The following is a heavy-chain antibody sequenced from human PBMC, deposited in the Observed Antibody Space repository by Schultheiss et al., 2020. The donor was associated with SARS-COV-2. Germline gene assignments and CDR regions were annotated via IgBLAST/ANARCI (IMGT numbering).Heavy chain of an antibody. Sequence: GGSLRLSCAASGFTFSSYSMNWVRQAPGKGLEWVSAIGTGGDTYYADSVMGRFTISRDNAKKSLYLQMNSLIAEDMAVYYCARVTILSKFDPWGQGTLVTVSS. CDR3: ARVTILSKFDP. CDR1: GFTFSSYS. D-gene: IGHD3-9*01. J-gene: IGHJ5*02. CDR2: IGTGGDT. V-gene: IGHV3-47*02.